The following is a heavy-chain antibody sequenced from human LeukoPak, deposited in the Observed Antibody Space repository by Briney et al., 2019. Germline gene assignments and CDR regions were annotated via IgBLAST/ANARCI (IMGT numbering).Heavy chain of an antibody. CDR3: ARVRAAITVDAFDI. CDR2: INSNGSNT. D-gene: IGHD6-13*01. CDR1: GFTFSNYW. V-gene: IGHV3-74*01. Sequence: PGGSLRLSCAASGFTFSNYWMHWVRQAPGKGLVWVSRINSNGSNTYYADSVKGRFTISRDNAKNTLYLQMNSLRAEDTAVYYCARVRAAITVDAFDIWGQGTMVTVSS. J-gene: IGHJ3*02.